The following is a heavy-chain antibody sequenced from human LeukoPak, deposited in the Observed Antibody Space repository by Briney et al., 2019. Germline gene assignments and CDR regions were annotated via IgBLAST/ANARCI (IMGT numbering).Heavy chain of an antibody. V-gene: IGHV3-53*01. Sequence: GGSLRLSCAASGFTVSSNYMSWVRQAPGKGLEWVSVIYSGGSTHYADSVKGRFTISRDNSKNTLYLQMNSLRAEDTAVYYCARLAAAAYYYCYGMDVWGKGTTVTVSS. J-gene: IGHJ6*04. CDR1: GFTVSSNY. D-gene: IGHD6-13*01. CDR2: IYSGGST. CDR3: ARLAAAAYYYCYGMDV.